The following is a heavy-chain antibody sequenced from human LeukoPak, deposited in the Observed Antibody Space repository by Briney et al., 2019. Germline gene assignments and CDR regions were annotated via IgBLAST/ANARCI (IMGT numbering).Heavy chain of an antibody. V-gene: IGHV4-38-2*01. CDR2: LYYTGSA. D-gene: IGHD4-11*01. CDR3: ARGMTTLWRYYCYYMDV. Sequence: SETLSLTCGVSGYSISSGFYWGWIRQPPGKGLQWIGSLYYTGSAEYNPSLKSRVTISVDTSKNQFSLKLSSVTAADTAVYYCARGMTTLWRYYCYYMDVWGKGTTVTVSS. CDR1: GYSISSGFY. J-gene: IGHJ6*03.